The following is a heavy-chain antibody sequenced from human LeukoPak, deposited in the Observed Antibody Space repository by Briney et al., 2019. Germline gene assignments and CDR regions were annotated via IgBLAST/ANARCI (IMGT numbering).Heavy chain of an antibody. V-gene: IGHV5-51*01. Sequence: GESLKISCKGSGYSFTSYWIGWVRQMPGKGLEWMGIIYPGDSDTRYSPSFQGQVTISADKSISTAYLQWSSLKASDTAMHYCARRSFEYSSSLSRFDPWGQGTLVTVSS. CDR2: IYPGDSDT. CDR1: GYSFTSYW. D-gene: IGHD6-6*01. CDR3: ARRSFEYSSSLSRFDP. J-gene: IGHJ5*02.